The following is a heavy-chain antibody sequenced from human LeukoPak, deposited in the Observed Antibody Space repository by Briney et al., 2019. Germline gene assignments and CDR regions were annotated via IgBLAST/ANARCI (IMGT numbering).Heavy chain of an antibody. J-gene: IGHJ4*02. CDR1: GYTFTSYD. V-gene: IGHV1-8*01. CDR2: MNPNSGNA. D-gene: IGHD3-10*01. CDR3: GRPLQRGSWTQRALDY. Sequence: GASVQVSCQASGYTFTSYDISWVRQATGQGLEWMGWMNPNSGNAGYAQRFQGRVTMTRNNSISTAYMELTSLRSEDAAVYYCGRPLQRGSWTQRALDYWGQGTLVTVSS.